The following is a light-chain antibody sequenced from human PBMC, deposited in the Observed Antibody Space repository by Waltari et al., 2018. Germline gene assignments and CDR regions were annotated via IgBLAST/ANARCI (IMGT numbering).Light chain of an antibody. Sequence: EIVLTQSPGTLSLSPGERATLSCRASQSVNSNYLAWYQQKPGQAPRRLIYGASSRATGITDRLSGSGSGTDFIFTISRLEPEDFAVYYCQQYGSSPPYTFGQGTEL. J-gene: IGKJ2*01. CDR1: QSVNSNY. CDR3: QQYGSSPPYT. V-gene: IGKV3-20*01. CDR2: GAS.